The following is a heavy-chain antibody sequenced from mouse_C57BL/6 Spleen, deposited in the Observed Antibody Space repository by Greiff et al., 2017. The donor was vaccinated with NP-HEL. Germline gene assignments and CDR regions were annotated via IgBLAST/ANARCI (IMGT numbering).Heavy chain of an antibody. D-gene: IGHD1-1*01. CDR3: AISPYYGGYYAMDY. V-gene: IGHV2-2*01. CDR2: IWSGGST. CDR1: GFSLTSYG. Sequence: VQLQQSGPGLVQPSQSLSITCTVSGFSLTSYGVHWVRQSPGKGLEWLGVIWSGGSTDYNAAFISRLSISKDNSKIQFFFKMTSLQADDTAIYYCAISPYYGGYYAMDYWGQGTSVTVSS. J-gene: IGHJ4*01.